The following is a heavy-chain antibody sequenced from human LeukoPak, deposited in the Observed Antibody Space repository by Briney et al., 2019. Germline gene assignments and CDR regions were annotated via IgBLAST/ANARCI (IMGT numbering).Heavy chain of an antibody. D-gene: IGHD1-26*01. Sequence: GGSLRLSCAASGFTFSSYEMHWVRQAPGKGLEWVSSISSSSSYIYYADSVKGRFTISRDNTKNSLYLQMNSLRAEDTAVYYCARDSGSYQSGYWGQGTLVTVSS. CDR2: ISSSSSYI. CDR1: GFTFSSYE. J-gene: IGHJ4*02. V-gene: IGHV3-21*01. CDR3: ARDSGSYQSGY.